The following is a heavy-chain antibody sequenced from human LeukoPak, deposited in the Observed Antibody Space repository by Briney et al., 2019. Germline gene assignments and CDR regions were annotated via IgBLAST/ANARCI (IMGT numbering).Heavy chain of an antibody. J-gene: IGHJ4*02. CDR1: GFTFSSYA. CDR2: ISGSGGST. Sequence: GGSLRLSCAASGFTFSSYAMSWVRQAPGKGLEWVSAISGSGGSTYYADPVKGRFTISRDNSKNTLYLQMNSLRAEDTAVYYCAKDIGSWFGELLGYFDYWGQGTLVTVSS. D-gene: IGHD3-10*01. V-gene: IGHV3-23*01. CDR3: AKDIGSWFGELLGYFDY.